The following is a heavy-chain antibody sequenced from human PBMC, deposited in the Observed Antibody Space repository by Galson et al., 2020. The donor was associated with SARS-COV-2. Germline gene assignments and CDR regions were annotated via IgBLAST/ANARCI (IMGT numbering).Heavy chain of an antibody. V-gene: IGHV3-30*04. J-gene: IGHJ4*02. CDR3: NYYDSSGGY. CDR1: GFTFSSYA. D-gene: IGHD3-22*01. Sequence: GESLKISCVVSGFTFSSYAMHWVRQAPGKGLEWVAVILNDGSNTYYADSVKGRFTISRDNSKNTLYLQMNSLRAEDTAVYYCNYYDSSGGYWGQGTLVTVSS. CDR2: ILNDGSNT.